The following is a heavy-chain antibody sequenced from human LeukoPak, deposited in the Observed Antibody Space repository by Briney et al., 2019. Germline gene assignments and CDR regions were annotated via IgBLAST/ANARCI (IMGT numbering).Heavy chain of an antibody. D-gene: IGHD4-17*01. Sequence: PGGSLRLSCAASGFTFSSYAMHWVRQAPGKGLEWVAVISYDGSNKYYADSVKGRFTISRDNSKNTLYLQMNSLRAEDTAVYYCARVMTMVTALVDYWGQGTLVTVSS. J-gene: IGHJ4*02. CDR3: ARVMTMVTALVDY. CDR2: ISYDGSNK. V-gene: IGHV3-30-3*01. CDR1: GFTFSSYA.